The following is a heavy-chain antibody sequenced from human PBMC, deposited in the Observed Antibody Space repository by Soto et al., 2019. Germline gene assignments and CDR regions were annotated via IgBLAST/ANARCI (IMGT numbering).Heavy chain of an antibody. Sequence: QVQLVQSGAEVKKPGASVKVSCKASGYTFTSYGISWVRQAPGQGLEWVGWISAYNGNTKHAQKLQGRVTMTTGTSTSTAHMELRSLRSDDTAVYYCAREPNYFDYWGQGTLVTVSS. V-gene: IGHV1-18*01. CDR2: ISAYNGNT. CDR3: AREPNYFDY. CDR1: GYTFTSYG. J-gene: IGHJ4*02.